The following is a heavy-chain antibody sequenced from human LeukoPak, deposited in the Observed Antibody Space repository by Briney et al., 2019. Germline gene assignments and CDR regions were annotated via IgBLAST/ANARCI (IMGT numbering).Heavy chain of an antibody. V-gene: IGHV4-59*01. CDR1: GGSISGDY. CDR3: ARVKRAATIQYAFDI. J-gene: IGHJ3*02. Sequence: SETLSLTCSVSGGSISGDYWSWIRQPPGKGLEWIGYIHFSGSTNYKPSLKNRVTISVDTSKNQFSLKMTSVTAADTAVYYCARVKRAATIQYAFDIWGQGTMVTVSS. D-gene: IGHD6-25*01. CDR2: IHFSGST.